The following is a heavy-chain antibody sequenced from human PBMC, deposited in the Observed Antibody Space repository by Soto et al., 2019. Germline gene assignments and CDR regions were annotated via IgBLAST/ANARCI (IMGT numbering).Heavy chain of an antibody. CDR3: NREGYYGSGDYYNERSFDY. CDR1: GYTFTNYY. V-gene: IGHV1-46*03. Sequence: ASVKVSCKASGYTFTNYYMHWVRQAPGQGLEWMGIINPSVGRTTYAQKFQGRVTMTRDTSTNTVYMELNSLRSEDTAVYYCNREGYYGSGDYYNERSFDYWGQGTPVTVSS. D-gene: IGHD3-10*01. CDR2: INPSVGRT. J-gene: IGHJ4*02.